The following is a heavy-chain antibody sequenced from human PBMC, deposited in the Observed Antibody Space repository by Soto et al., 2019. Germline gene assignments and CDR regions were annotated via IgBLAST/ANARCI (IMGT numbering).Heavy chain of an antibody. Sequence: QVQLQESGPGLVKPSKTLSLTCTVSGGSISSYHWTWIRQAPGKGLEWIGNIYYSGTTNYNPPLKSRVTISIDTSKKQFSLKLSSVTAADTAVYYCARHRGMGLFDYWGQGTLVTVSS. J-gene: IGHJ4*02. CDR1: GGSISSYH. CDR3: ARHRGMGLFDY. D-gene: IGHD2-8*01. CDR2: IYYSGTT. V-gene: IGHV4-59*08.